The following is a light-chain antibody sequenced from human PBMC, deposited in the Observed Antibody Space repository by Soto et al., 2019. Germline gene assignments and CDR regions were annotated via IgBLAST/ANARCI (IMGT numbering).Light chain of an antibody. CDR3: QQSYSIPIT. V-gene: IGKV1-39*01. CDR2: TAS. CDR1: QSISSY. J-gene: IGKJ5*01. Sequence: DSQMTQSSSSLSASVGDRVTITCRASQSISSYLNWYQQKPGKAPNLLIYTASTLQSGVPSRFSGRGSGTDFTLTISSLQPEDFATYYCQQSYSIPITFGQGTRLEIK.